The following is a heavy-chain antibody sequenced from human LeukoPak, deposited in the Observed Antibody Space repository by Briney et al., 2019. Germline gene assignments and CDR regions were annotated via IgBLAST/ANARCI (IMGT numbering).Heavy chain of an antibody. D-gene: IGHD6-13*01. J-gene: IGHJ5*02. CDR2: IYPGDSDT. CDR3: ARRSTGIAAAGTVNNWFDP. Sequence: GESLKISCKGSGYNFASSWIAWVRQVPGKGLEWMGIIYPGDSDTRYSPSFQGQVTISADKSISTAYLQWSSLKASDTPMYYCARRSTGIAAAGTVNNWFDPWGQGTLVTVSS. V-gene: IGHV5-51*01. CDR1: GYNFASSW.